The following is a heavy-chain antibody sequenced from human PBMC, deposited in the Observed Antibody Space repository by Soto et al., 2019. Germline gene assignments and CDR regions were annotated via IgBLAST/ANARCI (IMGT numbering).Heavy chain of an antibody. D-gene: IGHD2-2*01. J-gene: IGHJ4*02. Sequence: PGGSLRLSCAASGFTFSSYAMHWVRQAPGKGLEWVAVISYDGSHKYYADSVKGRFTISRDNSKNTLYLQVSSLRAEDTAVYYCARGPSSLTRFDYWGQGTLVTVSS. V-gene: IGHV3-30-3*01. CDR3: ARGPSSLTRFDY. CDR2: ISYDGSHK. CDR1: GFTFSSYA.